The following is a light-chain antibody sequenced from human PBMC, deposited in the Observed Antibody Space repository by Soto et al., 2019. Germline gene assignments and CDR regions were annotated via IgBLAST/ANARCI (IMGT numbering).Light chain of an antibody. CDR1: QSISHF. Sequence: DIQLTQSPSSLSAFVGDRVHITCRASQSISHFLNWYQQKPGKAPKLLIQTASTLQRGVPSRFSGSGSGTDFSLTISSLQPEDSATYYCQQSYSNIMYTFGQGTRLEIK. J-gene: IGKJ5*01. V-gene: IGKV1-39*01. CDR2: TAS. CDR3: QQSYSNIMYT.